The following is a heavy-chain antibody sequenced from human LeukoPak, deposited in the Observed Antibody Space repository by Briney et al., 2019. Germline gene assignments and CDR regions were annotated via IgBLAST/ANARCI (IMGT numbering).Heavy chain of an antibody. D-gene: IGHD2-21*02. J-gene: IGHJ4*02. CDR2: ISWNSGSI. V-gene: IGHV3-9*01. Sequence: GGSLRLSCAASGFTFDDYAIHWVRQAPGKGLEGVSGISWNSGSIGYADSVKGRFTISRDNAKNSLYLQMNSLRAEDTALYYCAKANCGGDCSPDYWGQGTLVTVSS. CDR3: AKANCGGDCSPDY. CDR1: GFTFDDYA.